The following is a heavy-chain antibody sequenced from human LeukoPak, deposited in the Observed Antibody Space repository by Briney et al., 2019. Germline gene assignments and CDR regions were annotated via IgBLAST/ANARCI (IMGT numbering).Heavy chain of an antibody. CDR2: IRYDGGNK. J-gene: IGHJ4*02. CDR3: AKTRSRVRGVIITSGFDY. CDR1: GFTFSSYG. Sequence: GGSLRLSCAASGFTFSSYGMHWVRQTPGKGLEWVAFIRYDGGNKYYADSVKGRFTISRDNSKNTLYLQMNSLRAEDTAVYYCAKTRSRVRGVIITSGFDYWGQGTLVTVSS. V-gene: IGHV3-30*02. D-gene: IGHD3-10*01.